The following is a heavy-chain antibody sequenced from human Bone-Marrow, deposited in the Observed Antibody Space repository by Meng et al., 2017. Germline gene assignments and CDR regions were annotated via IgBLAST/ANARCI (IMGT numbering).Heavy chain of an antibody. CDR1: GGSISSGGYY. D-gene: IGHD4-17*01. Sequence: QVLREESVPGLVMTSQALSLTCTVSGGSISSGGYYWSWIRQHPGKGLEWIGYIYYSGSTYYNPSLKSLVTISVDTSKNQFSLKLSSVTAADTAVYYCARPDYGDYLYYFDYWGQGALVTVSS. V-gene: IGHV4-31*01. CDR2: IYYSGST. CDR3: ARPDYGDYLYYFDY. J-gene: IGHJ4*02.